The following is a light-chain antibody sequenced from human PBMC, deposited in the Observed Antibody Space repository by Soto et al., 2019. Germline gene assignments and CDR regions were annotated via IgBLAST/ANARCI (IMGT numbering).Light chain of an antibody. CDR1: QSVSIL. J-gene: IGKJ5*01. V-gene: IGKV3-11*01. CDR2: GAT. CDR3: QQRSNWPAIT. Sequence: EIVMTQSPATLSVSPGERSTLSCRASQSVSILLAWYQQKPGQAPRLXXHGATTRATGIPARFSGSGSGTDFTLTISSLEPEDFAVYYCQQRSNWPAITFGQGTRLENK.